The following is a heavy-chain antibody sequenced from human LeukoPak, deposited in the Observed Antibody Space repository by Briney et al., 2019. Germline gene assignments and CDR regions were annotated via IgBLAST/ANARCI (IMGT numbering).Heavy chain of an antibody. CDR1: GYTFTGYY. CDR2: INPNSGGT. J-gene: IGHJ2*01. Sequence: GASVKVSCKASGYTFTGYYMHWVRQAPGQGLEWMGWINPNSGGTNYAQKFQGRVTMTRDTSISTAYMELSSLRSEDTAVYYCAREQYFDWLSYWYFDLWGRGTLVTVSS. D-gene: IGHD3-9*01. CDR3: AREQYFDWLSYWYFDL. V-gene: IGHV1-2*02.